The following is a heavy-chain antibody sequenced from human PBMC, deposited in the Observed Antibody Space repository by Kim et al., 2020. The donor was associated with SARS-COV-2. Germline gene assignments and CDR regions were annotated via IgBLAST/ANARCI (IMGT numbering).Heavy chain of an antibody. CDR3: ARDMYSRGGGVY. D-gene: IGHD6-13*01. V-gene: IGHV3-74*01. J-gene: IGHJ4*02. Sequence: TYADPVKGRFTISRDNAKNTLYLQMNSLRVEDTAVYYCARDMYSRGGGVYWGQGTLVTVSS.